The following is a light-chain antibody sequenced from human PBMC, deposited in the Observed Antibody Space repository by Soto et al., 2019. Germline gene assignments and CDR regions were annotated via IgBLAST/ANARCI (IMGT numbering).Light chain of an antibody. CDR1: SSDVGAYNF. CDR2: NVY. J-gene: IGLJ1*01. V-gene: IGLV2-14*03. CDR3: SSYTISRTYV. Sequence: QSALTQPASVSGSPGQSIIISCTGTSSDVGAYNFVSWHQQHPGKAPKLIIYNVYDRPSGISYRFSGSKSGNTASLTISGLQGEDEADYYCSSYTISRTYVFGTGTKVTVL.